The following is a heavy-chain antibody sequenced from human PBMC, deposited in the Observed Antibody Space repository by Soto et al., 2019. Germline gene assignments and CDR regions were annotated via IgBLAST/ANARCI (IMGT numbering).Heavy chain of an antibody. D-gene: IGHD1-1*01. CDR3: AKDRPPYTDNWTATFDI. Sequence: GGSLRLSCAASGFTFSSYAMHWVRQAPGKGLECVAAISYDGRNEYSADSVKGRFTISRDDSKNTLSLHMSSLTVEDTAVYYCAKDRPPYTDNWTATFDIWGQGTVVTVSS. CDR1: GFTFSSYA. J-gene: IGHJ3*02. V-gene: IGHV3-30*18. CDR2: ISYDGRNE.